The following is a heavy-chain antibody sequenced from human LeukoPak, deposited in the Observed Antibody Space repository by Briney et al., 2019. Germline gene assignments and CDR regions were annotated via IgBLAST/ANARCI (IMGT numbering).Heavy chain of an antibody. V-gene: IGHV4-31*11. Sequence: KPSETLSLTCAVYGGSFSGYYWSWIRQHPGKGLEWIGCIDYSGSTYYNPSLKSRVIISVDPSKNQFSLKLSSVTAADTAVYNCASFTPPNYSGSYRWHAFDIWGQGTMVTVSS. CDR3: ASFTPPNYSGSYRWHAFDI. J-gene: IGHJ3*02. CDR1: GGSFSGYY. CDR2: IDYSGST. D-gene: IGHD1-26*01.